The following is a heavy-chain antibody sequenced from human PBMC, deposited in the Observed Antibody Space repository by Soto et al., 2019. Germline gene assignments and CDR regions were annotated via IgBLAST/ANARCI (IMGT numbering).Heavy chain of an antibody. Sequence: EVQLVASGGGLVQPGGSLRLSCAASGFTVSNNHLSWVLQAPGKGLEWVSVIFTSGTTFYAEYVKGRFTISRDTSNNTVSLQMNSLRVEDTGLYYCTRAGYRYGFLIGIDSWGQGALVSVSS. V-gene: IGHV3-66*01. J-gene: IGHJ4*02. D-gene: IGHD5-18*01. CDR2: IFTSGTT. CDR1: GFTVSNNH. CDR3: TRAGYRYGFLIGIDS.